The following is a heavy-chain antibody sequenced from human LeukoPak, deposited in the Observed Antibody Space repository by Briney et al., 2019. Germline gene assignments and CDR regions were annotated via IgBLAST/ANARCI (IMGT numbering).Heavy chain of an antibody. CDR2: INHSGST. V-gene: IGHV4-34*01. CDR3: ARDPRSRWYDY. Sequence: PSETLSLTCAVYGGSFSGYYWSWIRQPPGKGLEWIGEINHSGSTNYNPSLKSRVTMSVDTSKNQFSLKLSSVTAADTAVYYCARDPRSRWYDYWGQGTLVTVSS. J-gene: IGHJ4*02. D-gene: IGHD6-13*01. CDR1: GGSFSGYY.